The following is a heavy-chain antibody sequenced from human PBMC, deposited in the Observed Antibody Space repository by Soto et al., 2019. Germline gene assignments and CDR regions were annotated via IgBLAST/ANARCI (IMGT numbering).Heavy chain of an antibody. CDR3: ARGYCGGGGCYLRRDAFDV. V-gene: IGHV3-21*01. D-gene: IGHD2-15*01. CDR1: GFTFSSFH. Sequence: EVQLVESGGGLVMPGGSLRLSCAASGFTFSSFHMNWVRQAPGKGLEWVSSINPGSTHIYYRDSGKGRFTISRDDSMYSVYLQMSGLRTEDTALYYCARGYCGGGGCYLRRDAFDVWGQGTMVTVSS. CDR2: INPGSTHI. J-gene: IGHJ3*01.